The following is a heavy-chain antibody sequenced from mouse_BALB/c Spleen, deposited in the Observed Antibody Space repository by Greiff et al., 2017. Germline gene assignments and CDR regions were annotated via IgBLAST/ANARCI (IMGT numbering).Heavy chain of an antibody. V-gene: IGHV14-1*02. CDR2: IDPENGNT. Sequence: VQLQQSGAELVRPGALVKLSCTASGFNIKDYYMHWVKQRPEQGLEWIGWIDPENGNTIYDPKFQGKASITADTSSNTAYLQLSSLTSEDTAVYYCAGGYGNPFDYWGQGTTLTVSS. CDR3: AGGYGNPFDY. CDR1: GFNIKDYY. D-gene: IGHD2-1*01. J-gene: IGHJ2*01.